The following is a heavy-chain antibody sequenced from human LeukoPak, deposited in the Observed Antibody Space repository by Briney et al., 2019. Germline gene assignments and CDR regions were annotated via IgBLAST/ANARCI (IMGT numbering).Heavy chain of an antibody. J-gene: IGHJ4*02. CDR2: ISSSGSTI. Sequence: PGGSLRLSCAASGFTFSDYYMSWIRQAPGKGLEWVSYISSSGSTIYYADSVKGRFTISRDNSKNTLYLQMNSLRAEDTAVYYCAKAPYIVGATKSLDYWGQGTLVTVSS. CDR3: AKAPYIVGATKSLDY. D-gene: IGHD1-26*01. CDR1: GFTFSDYY. V-gene: IGHV3-11*01.